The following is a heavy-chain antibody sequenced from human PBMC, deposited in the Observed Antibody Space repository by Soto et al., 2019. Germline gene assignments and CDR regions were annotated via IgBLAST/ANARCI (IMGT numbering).Heavy chain of an antibody. Sequence: QVQLVQSGAEVKKPGSSVKVSCKASGGTFSSYTISWVRQAPGQGLEWMGRIIPILGIANYAQKFQGRVTIAADKSASTDVMEHSSLRYEDTAVDSCARYAMHGSGDYWGLGTLVTVSS. CDR2: IIPILGIA. CDR1: GGTFSSYT. D-gene: IGHD3-10*01. CDR3: ARYAMHGSGDY. V-gene: IGHV1-69*02. J-gene: IGHJ4*02.